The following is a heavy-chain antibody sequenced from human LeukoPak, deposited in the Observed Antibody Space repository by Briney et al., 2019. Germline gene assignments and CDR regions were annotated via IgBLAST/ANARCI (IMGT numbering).Heavy chain of an antibody. Sequence: PGGSLRLSCAASGFTFSSYEMNWVRQAPGKGLEWVSYISSSGSTTYYADSVKGRFTISRDNSKNTLYLQMNSLRAEDTAVYYCAKGGKYSSGWSPFDYWGQGTLVTVSS. J-gene: IGHJ4*02. D-gene: IGHD6-19*01. CDR2: ISSSGSTT. V-gene: IGHV3-48*03. CDR3: AKGGKYSSGWSPFDY. CDR1: GFTFSSYE.